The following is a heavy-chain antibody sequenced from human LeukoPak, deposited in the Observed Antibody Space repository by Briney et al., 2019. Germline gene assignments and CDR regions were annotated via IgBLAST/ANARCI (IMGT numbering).Heavy chain of an antibody. CDR1: GGSISTGDYY. V-gene: IGHV4-30-4*08. CDR3: ARDTHGDY. CDR2: IYYSGST. J-gene: IGHJ4*02. D-gene: IGHD5-18*01. Sequence: SETLSLTCTVSGGSISTGDYYWSWIRQPPGKGLEWIGYIYYSGSTYYNPSLKSRVTISIDTSKSQFSLKLSSVTAADTAVYYCARDTHGDYWGQGTLVTVSS.